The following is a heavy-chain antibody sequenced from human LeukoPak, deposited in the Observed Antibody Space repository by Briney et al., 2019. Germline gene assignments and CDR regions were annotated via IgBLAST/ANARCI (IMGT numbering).Heavy chain of an antibody. V-gene: IGHV3-23*01. Sequence: GSPLLLCCASGFSPSSNGVRWGRQAPGERAEGGAGIGPDDATFYPASVRGRFTISRDTSQNTMYLQMNSLRAEDTALYYCAKGNLQLGQDACDIWGQGTMVTVSS. CDR2: IGPDDAT. J-gene: IGHJ3*02. D-gene: IGHD5-18*01. CDR3: AKGNLQLGQDACDI. CDR1: GFSPSSNG.